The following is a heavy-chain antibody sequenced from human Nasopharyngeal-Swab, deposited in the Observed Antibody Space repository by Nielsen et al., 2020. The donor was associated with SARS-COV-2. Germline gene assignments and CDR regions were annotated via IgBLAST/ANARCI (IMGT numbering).Heavy chain of an antibody. D-gene: IGHD6-13*01. V-gene: IGHV3-30-3*01. CDR3: AKDPRSSWQTPFDY. J-gene: IGHJ4*02. Sequence: GESLKISCAASGFTFSSYAMHWVRQAPGKGLEWVAVISYDGSNKYYADSVKGRFTISRDNSKNTLYLQMNSLRAEDTAVYYCAKDPRSSWQTPFDYWGQGTPVTVSS. CDR1: GFTFSSYA. CDR2: ISYDGSNK.